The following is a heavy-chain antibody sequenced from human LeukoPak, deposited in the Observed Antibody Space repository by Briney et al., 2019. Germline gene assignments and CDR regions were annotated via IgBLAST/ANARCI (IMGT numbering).Heavy chain of an antibody. Sequence: GGSLRLSCADSGFTFSSYWMNWARQAPGKGLEWVASINHNGNVNYYVDSVKGRFTISRDNSKNTLFLQMSSLRAEDTAVYYCVKDLNGTWSFDYWGQGTLVTVSP. V-gene: IGHV3-7*01. D-gene: IGHD2-8*01. CDR1: GFTFSSYW. J-gene: IGHJ4*02. CDR3: VKDLNGTWSFDY. CDR2: INHNGNVN.